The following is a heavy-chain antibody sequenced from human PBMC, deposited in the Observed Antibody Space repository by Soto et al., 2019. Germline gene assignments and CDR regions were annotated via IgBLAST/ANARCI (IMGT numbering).Heavy chain of an antibody. CDR3: VRDRLNWFDP. CDR1: GDSTAIYY. Sequence: QVQLLESGPGLVKPSETLSLTCNDSGDSTAIYYWSWIRQSAGKGLEWIGRIYTTGSINYNPSLRSRVTMSRDSSKNQLFLSLTSVTAADTAVYYCVRDRLNWFDPWGQGVLVTVSS. J-gene: IGHJ5*02. CDR2: IYTTGSI. V-gene: IGHV4-4*07.